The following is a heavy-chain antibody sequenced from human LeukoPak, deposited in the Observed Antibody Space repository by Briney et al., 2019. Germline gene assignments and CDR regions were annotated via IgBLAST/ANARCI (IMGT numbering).Heavy chain of an antibody. CDR1: GFTFDDYA. CDR2: ISWNSGSI. Sequence: GGSLRLSCAASGFTFDDYAMHWVRQAPGKGLEWVSGISWNSGSIGYVDSVKGRFTISRDNAKNSLYLQMNSLRAEDTAVYCCARPAYDFWSGYPNDAFDIWGQGTMVTVSS. V-gene: IGHV3-9*01. J-gene: IGHJ3*02. CDR3: ARPAYDFWSGYPNDAFDI. D-gene: IGHD3-3*01.